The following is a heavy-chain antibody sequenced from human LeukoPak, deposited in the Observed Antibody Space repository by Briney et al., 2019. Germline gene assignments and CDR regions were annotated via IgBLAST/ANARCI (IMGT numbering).Heavy chain of an antibody. V-gene: IGHV1-2*02. D-gene: IGHD3-10*01. J-gene: IGHJ6*03. CDR2: INPNSGGT. Sequence: GASVKVSCKASGYTFTGYYMHWVRQAPGQGLEWMGWINPNSGGTNYAQKFQGRVTMTRDTFISTAYMELSRLRSDDTAVYYCARARITMVRGARGYYMDVWGKGTTVTISS. CDR3: ARARITMVRGARGYYMDV. CDR1: GYTFTGYY.